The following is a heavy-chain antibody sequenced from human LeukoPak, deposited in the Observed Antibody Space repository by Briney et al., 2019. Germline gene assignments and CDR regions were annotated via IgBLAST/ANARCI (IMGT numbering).Heavy chain of an antibody. CDR3: ARQHNSGWS. CDR1: GFTVTGNY. V-gene: IGHV3-66*04. D-gene: IGHD6-19*01. Sequence: GGSLRLSCVASGFTVTGNYMNWVRQAPGKGLEWVSTIYSSGTPYYADSVKGRFIISRDKSKNTLFLQMNSLRAEDTAVYYCARQHNSGWSWGQGTLVTVSS. J-gene: IGHJ4*02. CDR2: IYSSGTP.